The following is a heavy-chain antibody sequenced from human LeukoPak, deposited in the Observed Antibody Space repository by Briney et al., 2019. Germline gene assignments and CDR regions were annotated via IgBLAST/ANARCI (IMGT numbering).Heavy chain of an antibody. J-gene: IGHJ4*02. V-gene: IGHV1-2*02. CDR3: ARAVTGATPPTD. Sequence: ASVKVSCKASGYTFTGYYMHWVRQAPGQGLEWMGWINPNSGGTNYAQKFQGRVTMTRDTSISTAYMELSRLRSDDTAAYYCARAVTGATPPTDWGQGTLVTVSS. CDR2: INPNSGGT. D-gene: IGHD2-21*02. CDR1: GYTFTGYY.